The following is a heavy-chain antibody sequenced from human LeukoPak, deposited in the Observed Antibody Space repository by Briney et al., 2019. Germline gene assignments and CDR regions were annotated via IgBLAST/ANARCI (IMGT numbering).Heavy chain of an antibody. D-gene: IGHD6-19*01. Sequence: GGSLRLSCAASGFPFSSYWMHWVRQVPGKGLEWVSAISGSGSSTYYADSVKGRFTISRDNSKNTLYLQMNSLRAEDTAVYYCAAQWLVLGAFDIWGQGTMVTVSS. CDR1: GFPFSSYW. CDR2: ISGSGSST. CDR3: AAQWLVLGAFDI. V-gene: IGHV3-23*01. J-gene: IGHJ3*02.